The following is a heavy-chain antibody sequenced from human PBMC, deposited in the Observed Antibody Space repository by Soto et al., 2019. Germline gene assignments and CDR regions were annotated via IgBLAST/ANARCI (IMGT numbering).Heavy chain of an antibody. CDR2: IDPRDSYT. CDR1: GYTFTTFW. Sequence: PGESLKISCTGFGYTFTTFWISWVRQMPGRGLEWMGRIDPRDSYTNYSPSFQGHVTISGDKSISTVYLQWASLKASDTAMYYCARLYCSSSTCDSWFDPWGQGTLGT. CDR3: ARLYCSSSTCDSWFDP. J-gene: IGHJ5*02. D-gene: IGHD2-2*01. V-gene: IGHV5-10-1*01.